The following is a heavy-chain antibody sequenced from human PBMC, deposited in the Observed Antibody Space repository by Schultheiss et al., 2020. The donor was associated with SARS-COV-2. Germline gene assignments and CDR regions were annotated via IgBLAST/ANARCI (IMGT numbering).Heavy chain of an antibody. D-gene: IGHD3-16*01. CDR2: IYYSGST. CDR1: GGSISSYY. V-gene: IGHV4-59*12. Sequence: SQTLSLTCSVSGGSISSYYWSWIRQPPGKGLEWIGYIYYSGSTNYNPSLKSRVTISVDTSKNQFSLKLSSVTAADTAVYYCARDYRGRAPFDYWGQGTLVTVSS. CDR3: ARDYRGRAPFDY. J-gene: IGHJ4*02.